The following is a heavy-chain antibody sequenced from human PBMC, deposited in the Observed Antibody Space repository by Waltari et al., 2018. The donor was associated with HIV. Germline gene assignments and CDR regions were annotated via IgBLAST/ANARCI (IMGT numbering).Heavy chain of an antibody. V-gene: IGHV3-33*01. J-gene: IGHJ4*02. CDR1: GFTFGSYG. D-gene: IGHD6-6*01. CDR2: INYDGSNK. Sequence: VQLMESGGGVVQPGKSLRLSCATSGFTFGSYGLHWVRQAPGKGLEWVAVINYDGSNKFYAESVKGRFLISRDNSKNTLFLQMNSLRDEDTGLYYCARDKAPYSSSSAVDYWGQGTLVTVS. CDR3: ARDKAPYSSSSAVDY.